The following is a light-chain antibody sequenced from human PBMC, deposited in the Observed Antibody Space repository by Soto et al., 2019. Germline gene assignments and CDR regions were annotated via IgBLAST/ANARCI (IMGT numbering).Light chain of an antibody. CDR3: SSYTSSSRV. Sequence: QSALTQPASVSGSPGQSITISCTGTSSDVGGYNYVSWYQQHPGKAPKLMIYDVSNRPSGVSNRFSSSKSGNTASLTISGLQAEDEADYYCSSYTSSSRVFGGGTKVTVL. CDR2: DVS. CDR1: SSDVGGYNY. J-gene: IGLJ3*02. V-gene: IGLV2-14*01.